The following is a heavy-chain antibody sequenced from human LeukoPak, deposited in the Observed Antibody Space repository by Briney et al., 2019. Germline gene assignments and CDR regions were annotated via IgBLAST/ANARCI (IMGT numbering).Heavy chain of an antibody. D-gene: IGHD6-19*01. J-gene: IGHJ3*02. CDR2: ISGSGGST. CDR1: GFTFSSYA. CDR3: AKGKPSGRQRWLGYDAFDI. V-gene: IGHV3-23*01. Sequence: GGSLRLSCAASGFTFSSYAMSWVRQAPGKGLEWVSAISGSGGSTYYADSVKGRFTISRDNSKNTLYLQMNSLRAEDTAVYYCAKGKPSGRQRWLGYDAFDIWGQGTMVTVSS.